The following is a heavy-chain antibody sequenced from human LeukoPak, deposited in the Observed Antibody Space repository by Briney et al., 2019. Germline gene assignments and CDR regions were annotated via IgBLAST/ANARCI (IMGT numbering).Heavy chain of an antibody. D-gene: IGHD1-26*01. CDR3: ARGRLTVGATCYDY. V-gene: IGHV4-59*01. CDR1: GGSISTYY. J-gene: IGHJ4*02. Sequence: KPSETLSLTCTVSGGSISTYYWSWIRQPPGKGLEWIGYIYYSGSTNYNPSLKSRVTISADTSKNQFSLKLSSVTAADTAVYFCARGRLTVGATCYDYWGQGTLVTVSS. CDR2: IYYSGST.